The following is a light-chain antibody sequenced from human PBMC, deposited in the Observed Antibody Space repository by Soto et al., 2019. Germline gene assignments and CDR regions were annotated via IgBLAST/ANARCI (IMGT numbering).Light chain of an antibody. CDR3: QQYNNWPPWT. J-gene: IGKJ1*01. CDR2: DAS. Sequence: ILMTQSPATLSVSPGERATLSCRASQSVSNNLAWYPQKPGQAPRLLIYDASTRATGIPARFSGSGSGTEFTLTISGLQSEDFAVYYCQQYNNWPPWTFGQGTTVEIK. CDR1: QSVSNN. V-gene: IGKV3-15*01.